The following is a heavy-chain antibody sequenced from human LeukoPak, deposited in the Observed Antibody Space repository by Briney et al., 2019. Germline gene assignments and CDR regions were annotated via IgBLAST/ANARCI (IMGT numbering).Heavy chain of an antibody. CDR2: IYSGGST. CDR3: ARDVVEADLIYFQH. J-gene: IGHJ1*01. Sequence: GGSLRLSCAASGFTLSSYGMSWVRQAPGKGLEWASVIYSGGSTYYADSVKGRFTISRDNSKNTLYLQMNSLRAEDTAVYYCARDVVEADLIYFQHWGQGTLVTVSS. CDR1: GFTLSSYG. D-gene: IGHD5-24*01. V-gene: IGHV3-53*01.